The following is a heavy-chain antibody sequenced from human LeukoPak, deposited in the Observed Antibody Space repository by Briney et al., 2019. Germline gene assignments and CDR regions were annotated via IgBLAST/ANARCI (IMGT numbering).Heavy chain of an antibody. V-gene: IGHV6-1*01. CDR1: GDSVSSSSAA. CDR3: TRTGVGSGSHYYYYGMDD. D-gene: IGHD1-26*01. CDR2: IHYRSKWYN. J-gene: IGHJ6*02. Sequence: SQTLSLTCAISGDSVSSSSAAWNWIRQSPSRGLEWLGRIHYRSKWYNDYAVSVEGRIDIKSDTSKNQFSLQLNSVTPEDTAVYYCTRTGVGSGSHYYYYGMDDWGQGTTVTVSS.